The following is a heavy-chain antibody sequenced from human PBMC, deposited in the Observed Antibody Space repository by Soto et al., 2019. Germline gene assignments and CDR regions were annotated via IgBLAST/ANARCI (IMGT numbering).Heavy chain of an antibody. CDR3: ARISGSYFL. CDR2: ISAYNGNT. CDR1: GFTFSSYG. V-gene: IGHV1-18*01. D-gene: IGHD1-26*01. J-gene: IGHJ4*02. Sequence: VQLLESGGGLVQPGGSLRLSCAASGFTFSSYGISWVRQAPGQGLEWMGWISAYNGNTNYAQKLQGRVTMTTDTSTSTAYMELRSLRSDDTAVYYCARISGSYFLWGQGTLVTVSS.